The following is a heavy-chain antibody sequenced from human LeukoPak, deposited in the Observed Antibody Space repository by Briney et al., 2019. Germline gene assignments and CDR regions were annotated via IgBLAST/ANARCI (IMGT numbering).Heavy chain of an antibody. J-gene: IGHJ5*02. V-gene: IGHV4-59*01. D-gene: IGHD6-13*01. CDR3: ARRTDSSSWSPGGHWFDP. CDR1: GGSISSYY. CDR2: IYYSGST. Sequence: PSETLSLTCTVSGGSISSYYWSWTRQPPGKGLEWIGYIYYSGSTNYNPSLKSRVTISVDTSKNQFSLKLSSVTAADTAVYYCARRTDSSSWSPGGHWFDPWGQGTLVTVSS.